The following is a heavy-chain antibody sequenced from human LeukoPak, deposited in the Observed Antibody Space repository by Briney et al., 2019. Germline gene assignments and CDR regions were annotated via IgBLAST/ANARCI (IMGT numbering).Heavy chain of an antibody. CDR1: GGTFSSYT. V-gene: IGHV1-69*02. CDR2: IIPIRGIA. CDR3: ARGGELKGELDY. D-gene: IGHD3-16*01. J-gene: IGHJ4*02. Sequence: SVKVSCKASGGTFSSYTISWVRQAPGQELEWMGRIIPIRGIANYAQKFQGRVTITADKSTSTAYMELSSLRSEDTAVYYCARGGELKGELDYWGQGTLVTVSS.